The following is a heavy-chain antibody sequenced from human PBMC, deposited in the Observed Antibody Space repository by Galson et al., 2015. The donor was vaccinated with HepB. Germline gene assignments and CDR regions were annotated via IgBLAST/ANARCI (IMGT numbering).Heavy chain of an antibody. CDR2: ISSSSSYI. CDR3: AREGPNEGATAYYYYGMDV. V-gene: IGHV3-21*01. J-gene: IGHJ6*02. Sequence: SLRLSCAASGFTFSSYSMNWVRQAPGKGLEWVSSISSSSSYIYYADSVKGRFTISRDNAKNSLYLQMNSLRAEDTAVYCCAREGPNEGATAYYYYGMDVWGQGTTVTVSS. D-gene: IGHD1-26*01. CDR1: GFTFSSYS.